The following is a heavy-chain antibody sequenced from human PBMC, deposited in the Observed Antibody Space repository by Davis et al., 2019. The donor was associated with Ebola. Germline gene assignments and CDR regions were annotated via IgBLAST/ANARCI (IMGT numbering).Heavy chain of an antibody. J-gene: IGHJ4*02. CDR2: ISSSSSTI. V-gene: IGHV3-48*02. D-gene: IGHD3-3*01. CDR1: GFTFSSYS. Sequence: GESLKISCAASGFTFSSYSMNWVRQAPGKGLEWVSYISSSSSTIYYADSVKGRFTISRDNAKNSLYLQMNSLRDEDTAVYYCAREVERDFWSGYYQNFDYWGQGTLVTVSS. CDR3: AREVERDFWSGYYQNFDY.